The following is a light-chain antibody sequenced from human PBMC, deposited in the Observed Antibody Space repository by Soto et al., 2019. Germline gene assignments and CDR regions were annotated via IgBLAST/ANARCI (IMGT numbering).Light chain of an antibody. CDR3: KSYAGSNTYV. Sequence: LTQPPSASGSPGQSVTISCTGTKNDVGFYDFVSWYQHHPGKAPRLIIYEVVQRPSGVPDRFSGSKSGNTASLTVSGLQAADEADYFCKSYAGSNTYVFGSGTKV. CDR1: KNDVGFYDF. CDR2: EVV. J-gene: IGLJ1*01. V-gene: IGLV2-8*01.